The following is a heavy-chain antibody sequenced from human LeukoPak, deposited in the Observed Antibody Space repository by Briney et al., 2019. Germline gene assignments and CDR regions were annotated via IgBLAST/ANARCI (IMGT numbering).Heavy chain of an antibody. CDR2: ISGSGGST. CDR3: AKGAYYYGSGSQIPGYYYYGMDV. Sequence: GGSLRLSCGASGFTFNSYAMSWVRQAPGKGLEWGSAISGSGGSTYYADSVKGRFTISRDNSKNTLYLQMNSLRAEDTAVYYCAKGAYYYGSGSQIPGYYYYGMDVWGQGTTVTVSS. D-gene: IGHD3-10*01. CDR1: GFTFNSYA. J-gene: IGHJ6*02. V-gene: IGHV3-23*01.